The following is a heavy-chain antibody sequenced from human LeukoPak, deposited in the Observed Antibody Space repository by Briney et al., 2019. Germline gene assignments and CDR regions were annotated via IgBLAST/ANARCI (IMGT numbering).Heavy chain of an antibody. CDR2: VYYTGYT. V-gene: IGHV4-59*08. CDR1: GGSLTTYY. J-gene: IGHJ5*02. CDR3: ARQSQGYCSTSSCHTWFDP. D-gene: IGHD2-2*01. Sequence: KTPETLSLTCTVSGGSLTTYYWNSIRQPPRKGQERIGYVYYTGYTRYNPSLRSRVTISLDTSKNQFSLNLSSVTAADTALYSCARQSQGYCSTSSCHTWFDPWGQGTLVTVSS.